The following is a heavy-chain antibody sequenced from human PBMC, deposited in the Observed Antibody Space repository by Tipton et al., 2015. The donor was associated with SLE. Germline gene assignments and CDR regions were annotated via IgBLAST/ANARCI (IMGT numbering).Heavy chain of an antibody. D-gene: IGHD6-13*01. CDR3: AREGSAAGRYFDL. Sequence: SLRLSCAASGFTVSSNYMSWVRQAPGKGLEWVSVIYSGGSTYYADSVKGRFTISRHNSKNTLYLQMNSLRAEDTAVYYCAREGSAAGRYFDLWGRGTLATVSS. V-gene: IGHV3-53*04. CDR2: IYSGGST. CDR1: GFTVSSNY. J-gene: IGHJ2*01.